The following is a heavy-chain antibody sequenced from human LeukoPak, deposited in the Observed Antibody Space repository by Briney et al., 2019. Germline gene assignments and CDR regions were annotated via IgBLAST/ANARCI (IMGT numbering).Heavy chain of an antibody. CDR3: ARARNYDLDFDY. V-gene: IGHV1-2*02. Sequence: AASVKVSCKASGYTFTSYCISWVRQAPGQGLEWMGWINPNSGGTNYAQKFQGRVTMTSDTSISTAYMELSRLRSDDTAVYYCARARNYDLDFDYWGQGTLVTVSS. CDR2: INPNSGGT. J-gene: IGHJ4*02. D-gene: IGHD1-7*01. CDR1: GYTFTSYC.